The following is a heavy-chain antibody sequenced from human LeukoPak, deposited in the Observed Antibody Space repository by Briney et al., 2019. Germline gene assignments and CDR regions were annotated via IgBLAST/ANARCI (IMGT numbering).Heavy chain of an antibody. CDR1: GFTFSSYG. CDR2: IWYDGSNK. CDR3: AKVGYSYGPAA. V-gene: IGHV3-33*06. Sequence: GGSLRLSCAASGFTFSSYGMHWVRQAPGKGLEWVAVIWYDGSNKYYADSVKGRFTISRDNSKNTLYLQMNSLRAEDTAVYYCAKVGYSYGPAAWGQGTLVTVSS. J-gene: IGHJ5*02. D-gene: IGHD5-18*01.